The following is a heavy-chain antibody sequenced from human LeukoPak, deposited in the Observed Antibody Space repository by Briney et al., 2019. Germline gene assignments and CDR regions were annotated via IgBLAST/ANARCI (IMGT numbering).Heavy chain of an antibody. D-gene: IGHD6-19*01. V-gene: IGHV3-48*04. Sequence: GGSLRLSCEGSGFNFGETTMSWVRQVPGKGLEWVSYISSSSSTIYYADSVKGRFTISRDNAKNSLYLQMNSLRAEDTAVYYCARTTGIAVAGTGNWFDPWGQGTLVTVSS. CDR2: ISSSSSTI. CDR1: GFNFGETT. J-gene: IGHJ5*02. CDR3: ARTTGIAVAGTGNWFDP.